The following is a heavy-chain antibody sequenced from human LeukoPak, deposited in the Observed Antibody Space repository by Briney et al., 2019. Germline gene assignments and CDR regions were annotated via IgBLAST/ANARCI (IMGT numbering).Heavy chain of an antibody. D-gene: IGHD6-6*01. J-gene: IGHJ6*03. CDR2: ISGSGGST. CDR1: GFTVSSNY. CDR3: AKDRGVAARPSYGFYYYYMDV. Sequence: GGSLRLSCAASGFTVSSNYMSWVRQAPGKGLEWVSAISGSGGSTYYADSVKGRFTISRDNSKNTLYLQMNSLRAEDTAVYYCAKDRGVAARPSYGFYYYYMDVWGKGTTVTVSS. V-gene: IGHV3-23*01.